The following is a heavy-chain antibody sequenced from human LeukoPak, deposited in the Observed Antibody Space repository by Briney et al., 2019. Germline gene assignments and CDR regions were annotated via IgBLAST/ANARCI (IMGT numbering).Heavy chain of an antibody. J-gene: IGHJ4*02. CDR3: AKIHYGSGSLFDY. D-gene: IGHD3-10*01. V-gene: IGHV3-23*01. CDR2: ISGSGGST. CDR1: GFTFSSYA. Sequence: GGSLRLSCAASGFTFSSYAMSWVRQAPGKGLEWVSAISGSGGSTYYADSVKGRFTIPRDNSKNTLYLQMNSLRAEDTAVYYCAKIHYGSGSLFDYWGQGTLVTVSS.